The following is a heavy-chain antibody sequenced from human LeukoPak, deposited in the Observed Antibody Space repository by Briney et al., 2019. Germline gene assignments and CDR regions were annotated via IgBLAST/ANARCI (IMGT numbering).Heavy chain of an antibody. CDR2: ISAGGGST. D-gene: IGHD3-16*01. CDR1: GFTFSSYA. CDR3: AKDGGAGELLF. V-gene: IGHV3-23*01. Sequence: PGGSLILSCAASGFTFSSYAMSWVRQAPGKGLEWVSVISAGGGSTSYADSVKGRFTISRDYSKNTLYLQMNSLRAEDTAVYYCAKDGGAGELLFWSQGTLVTVSS. J-gene: IGHJ4*02.